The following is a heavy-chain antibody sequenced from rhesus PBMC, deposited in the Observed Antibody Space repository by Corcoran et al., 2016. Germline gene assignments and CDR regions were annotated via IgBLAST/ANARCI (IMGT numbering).Heavy chain of an antibody. CDR1: GFTFSSYW. CDR3: AGLTSP. V-gene: IGHV3-14*01. CDR2: INSAGSST. Sequence: EVQLVESGGGLAKPGGSLRLSCAASGFTFSSYWMHWVRQAPGNGLEWSSAINSAGSSTYYADSVKGRFTISRENAKNTLYLQMDGLRAEDTAVYYCAGLTSPWGQGVLVTVSS. J-gene: IGHJ4*01.